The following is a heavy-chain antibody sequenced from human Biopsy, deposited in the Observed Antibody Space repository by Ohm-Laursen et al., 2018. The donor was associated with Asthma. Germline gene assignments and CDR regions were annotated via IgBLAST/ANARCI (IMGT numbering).Heavy chain of an antibody. CDR2: ISSNGGST. Sequence: SLRLSCAASGFTFSSYAMHWVRQAPGKGLEYVSAISSNGGSTYYADSVKGRFTISRDNSKNTLYLQMNSLRAEDTAVYYCAKESRRDGYNRRNYYFDYWGQGTLVTVSS. CDR3: AKESRRDGYNRRNYYFDY. CDR1: GFTFSSYA. J-gene: IGHJ4*02. D-gene: IGHD5-24*01. V-gene: IGHV3-64*04.